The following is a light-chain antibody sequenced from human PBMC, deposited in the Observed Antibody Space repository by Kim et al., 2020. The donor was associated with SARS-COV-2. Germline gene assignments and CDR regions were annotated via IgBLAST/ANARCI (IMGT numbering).Light chain of an antibody. V-gene: IGLV6-57*03. CDR3: QSYDATNRV. J-gene: IGLJ3*02. CDR1: SGSIAINY. Sequence: NFMLTQPHSVSESPGKTVTISCTRSSGSIAINYVQWYQQRPGSAPTTVIYKDNQRPSGVPDRFSGSIDSSSNSASLTISGLKTEDEADYYCQSYDATNRVFGGGTKVTVL. CDR2: KDN.